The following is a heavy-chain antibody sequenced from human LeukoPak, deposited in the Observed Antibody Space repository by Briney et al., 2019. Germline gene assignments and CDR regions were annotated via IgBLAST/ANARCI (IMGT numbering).Heavy chain of an antibody. D-gene: IGHD4-17*01. CDR1: GFTFSSYA. CDR2: ITTKTDGGTT. J-gene: IGHJ4*02. V-gene: IGHV3-15*01. Sequence: QPGGSLRLSCAASGFTFSSYAMTWVRQAPGKGLEWVGRITTKTDGGTTDYAAPVKGRFTISRDDSKNTLYLQMNSLETGDTAVYYCTTHSGDPTSRGYWGQGTLVTVSS. CDR3: TTHSGDPTSRGY.